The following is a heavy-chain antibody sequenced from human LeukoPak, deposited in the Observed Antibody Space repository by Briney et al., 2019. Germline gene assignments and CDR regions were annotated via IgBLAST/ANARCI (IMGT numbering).Heavy chain of an antibody. CDR2: IYPGDSDT. Sequence: GESLKISCKGSGYSFTSYWIGWVRQMPGKGLEWMGIIYPGDSDTRYSPSFQGQVTFSVDASISTAYLQWSSLKASDTAIYYCARRISNIFDWFDSWGQGTQVIVSS. CDR1: GYSFTSYW. D-gene: IGHD3-3*01. V-gene: IGHV5-51*01. CDR3: ARRISNIFDWFDS. J-gene: IGHJ5*01.